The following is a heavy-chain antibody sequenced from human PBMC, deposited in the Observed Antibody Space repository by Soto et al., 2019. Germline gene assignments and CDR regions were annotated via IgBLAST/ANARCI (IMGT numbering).Heavy chain of an antibody. V-gene: IGHV5-51*01. D-gene: IGHD5-18*01. CDR3: ARGDTAMAPYYLDY. CDR2: IYPGDSET. Sequence: GKGLEWMGIIYPGDSETRYSPSFQGQVTISADKSINTAYLQWSSLRASDTAMYYCARGDTAMAPYYLDYWCQGTLVTVSS. J-gene: IGHJ4*02.